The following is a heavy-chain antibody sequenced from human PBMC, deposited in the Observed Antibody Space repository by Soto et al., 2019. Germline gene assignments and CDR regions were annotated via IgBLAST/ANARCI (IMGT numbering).Heavy chain of an antibody. J-gene: IGHJ5*02. CDR2: IHSSGRS. CDR3: ARDYPFDP. V-gene: IGHV4-59*01. Sequence: QVRLRESGPQVVKPSATLSLKCNVSGGAFRCYFWSWIRQSPGKGLEWIGNIHSSGRSNYNPSFKSRVSMSIDPSKNQFSVRLTSVTPADTAVYYCARDYPFDPWGQGILVTV. CDR1: GGAFRCYF.